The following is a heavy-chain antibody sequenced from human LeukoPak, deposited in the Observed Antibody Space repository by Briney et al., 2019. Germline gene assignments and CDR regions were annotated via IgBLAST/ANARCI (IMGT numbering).Heavy chain of an antibody. CDR2: IYHSGTT. CDR3: AREPRYCSGGNCYRGGYMDV. J-gene: IGHJ6*03. D-gene: IGHD2-15*01. CDR1: GYSISSGYF. V-gene: IGHV4-38-2*02. Sequence: PSETLSLTCTVSGYSISSGYFWGWIRQPPGKGLEWIGSIYHSGTTYYNPSLKSRVTISVDTSKNQFSLKLSSVTAADTAVYYCAREPRYCSGGNCYRGGYMDVWGKGTTVTVSS.